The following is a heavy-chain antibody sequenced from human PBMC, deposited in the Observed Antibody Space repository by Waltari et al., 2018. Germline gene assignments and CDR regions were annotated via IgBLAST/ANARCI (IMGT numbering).Heavy chain of an antibody. CDR3: ARVREWAAGPHSPFDP. V-gene: IGHV4-39*07. Sequence: QLQLQESGPGLVKPSETLSLTCTVSGGSISSSSYYWGWIRQPPGKGLEWIGRIYYRGSTDYNPSLKSRVTISGDTSKNQFSLKLSSVTAADTAVYYCARVREWAAGPHSPFDPWGQGTLVTVSS. CDR2: IYYRGST. D-gene: IGHD2-15*01. CDR1: GGSISSSSYY. J-gene: IGHJ5*02.